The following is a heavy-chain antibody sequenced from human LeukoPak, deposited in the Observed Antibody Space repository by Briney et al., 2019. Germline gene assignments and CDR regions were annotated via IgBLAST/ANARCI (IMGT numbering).Heavy chain of an antibody. D-gene: IGHD3-22*01. Sequence: PGGSLRLSCAASGFTFSSHSMNWVRQAPGKGLEWVSYISSSSSTIYYADSVKGRFTISRDNAKNSLYLQMNSLRAEDTAVYYCARERQTYYYDSSGYSFLCYYYGMDVWGQGTTVTVSS. V-gene: IGHV3-48*01. J-gene: IGHJ6*02. CDR3: ARERQTYYYDSSGYSFLCYYYGMDV. CDR2: ISSSSSTI. CDR1: GFTFSSHS.